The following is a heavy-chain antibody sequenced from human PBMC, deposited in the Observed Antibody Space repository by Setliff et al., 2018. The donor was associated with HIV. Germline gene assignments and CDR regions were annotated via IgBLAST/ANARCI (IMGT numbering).Heavy chain of an antibody. CDR3: ARGVPADGYAFDI. CDR2: ISAHNGHT. V-gene: IGHV1-18*01. D-gene: IGHD6-13*01. Sequence: ASVKVSCKASGYSFTSHGFTWVRQAPGQGLEWMGWISAHNGHTDYAQKFQDRVTMSTGTSTTTAFMELRSLISDDTAVYYCARGVPADGYAFDIWGQGTPVTVSS. CDR1: GYSFTSHG. J-gene: IGHJ3*02.